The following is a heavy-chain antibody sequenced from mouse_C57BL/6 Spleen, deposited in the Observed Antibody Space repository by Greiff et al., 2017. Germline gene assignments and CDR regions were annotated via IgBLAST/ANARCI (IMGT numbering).Heavy chain of an antibody. Sequence: VKLMESGPGLVAPSQSLSITCTVSGFSLTSSGVHWVRQPPGTGLEWLVVIWSDGSTTYTSALTSRLSLSKDNSKSQVFVKMNSLQTDDTAMYYCAILGYGSMDYWGEGTSVTVSA. D-gene: IGHD2-2*01. V-gene: IGHV2-6*03. J-gene: IGHJ4*01. CDR3: AILGYGSMDY. CDR2: IWSDGST. CDR1: GFSLTSSG.